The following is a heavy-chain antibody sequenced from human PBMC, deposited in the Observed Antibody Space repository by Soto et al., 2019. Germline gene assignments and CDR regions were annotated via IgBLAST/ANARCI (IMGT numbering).Heavy chain of an antibody. Sequence: AVKVSCPSSGGNFSRYAISWLLQAPGQGLEWMGGIIPVFRTTNYEQKLQGRVTITADGSTSTAYMELSSLTSADTAVYYCAKSAPYRLGQTPTGKQYYSLMDCWGQGTLVTVPS. J-gene: IGHJ4*03. CDR1: GGNFSRYA. CDR2: IIPVFRTT. V-gene: IGHV1-69*13. CDR3: AKSAPYRLGQTPTGKQYYSLMDC. D-gene: IGHD2-15*01.